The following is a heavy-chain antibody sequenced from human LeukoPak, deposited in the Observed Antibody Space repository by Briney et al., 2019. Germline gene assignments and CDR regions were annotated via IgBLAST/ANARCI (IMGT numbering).Heavy chain of an antibody. Sequence: GGSLRLSCAASGFTFNSYAMNWVRQAPGKGLEWVSVISGSDGTTYYADSVKGRFTISRDNSKNTLYLQMNSLRAEDTAVYYCTKHRGGWIDAFDIWGQGTMVTVSS. J-gene: IGHJ3*02. CDR1: GFTFNSYA. D-gene: IGHD5-12*01. V-gene: IGHV3-23*01. CDR3: TKHRGGWIDAFDI. CDR2: ISGSDGTT.